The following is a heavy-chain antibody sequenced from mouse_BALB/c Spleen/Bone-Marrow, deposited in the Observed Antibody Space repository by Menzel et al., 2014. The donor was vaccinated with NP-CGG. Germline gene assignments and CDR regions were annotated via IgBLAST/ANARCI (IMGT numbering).Heavy chain of an antibody. CDR3: ARGGTRETFFDY. V-gene: IGHV3-1*02. D-gene: IGHD3-3*01. Sequence: VQLQQSGPGLVKPSQSLSLTCSVTGYSITSGYTWHWIRQFPGNTLEWMGYIHYSGTTNYNPSLKSRISITRDTSKNQFFLQLNSVTTEDTATYYCARGGTRETFFDYWGQGTTLTVSS. CDR1: GYSITSGYT. CDR2: IHYSGTT. J-gene: IGHJ2*01.